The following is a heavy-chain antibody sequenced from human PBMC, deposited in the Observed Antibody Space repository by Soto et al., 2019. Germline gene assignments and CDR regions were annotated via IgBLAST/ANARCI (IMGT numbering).Heavy chain of an antibody. CDR2: IYYSGST. J-gene: IGHJ4*01. Sequence: SETLSFTCTVSGGSISSYYWSWIRQPPGKGLEWIGYIYYSGSTNYNPSLKSRVTISVDTSKNQFSLKLSSVTAADTAVYYCARLSYSYVLFDYWGHGTLVTVSS. V-gene: IGHV4-59*01. D-gene: IGHD5-18*01. CDR1: GGSISSYY. CDR3: ARLSYSYVLFDY.